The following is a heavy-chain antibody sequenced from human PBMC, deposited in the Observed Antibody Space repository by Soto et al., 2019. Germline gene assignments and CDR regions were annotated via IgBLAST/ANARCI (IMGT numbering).Heavy chain of an antibody. CDR3: AREYYYTMDV. CDR2: IDSSTKYT. Sequence: QVQLVESGGGLVRPGGSLRLSCEASGFTFRDCYMTWFRQAPGKGLEWLSYIDSSTKYTNYADSVKGRFTISRDNAKNSLYLQMNSLRADATAVYYCAREYYYTMDVWGQGTMVTVSS. J-gene: IGHJ6*02. V-gene: IGHV3-11*05. CDR1: GFTFRDCY.